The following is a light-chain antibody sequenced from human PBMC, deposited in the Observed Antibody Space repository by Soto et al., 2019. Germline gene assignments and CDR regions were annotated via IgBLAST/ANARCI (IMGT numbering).Light chain of an antibody. CDR3: AAWDDRLNGQI. Sequence: QSLLTQPPSASATPGQRVTISCSGGSSNIGSNTVSWYQQVPGTAPKLLIFNDNMRPSGVPDRFSGSKSGPSASLAISGLQSEDEADYLCAAWDDRLNGQIFGTGTKVTVL. J-gene: IGLJ1*01. CDR2: NDN. V-gene: IGLV1-44*01. CDR1: SSNIGSNT.